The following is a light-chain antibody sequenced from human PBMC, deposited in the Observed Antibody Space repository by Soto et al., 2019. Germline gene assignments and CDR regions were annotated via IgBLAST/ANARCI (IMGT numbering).Light chain of an antibody. CDR1: QSFTSNY. CDR2: GAS. CDR3: QQYGSSPYT. J-gene: IGKJ2*01. V-gene: IGKV3-20*01. Sequence: ELVLTQSPGTLSLSPRERAILSCRASQSFTSNYLAWYQQKPGQAPRLLIYGASSRATGIPDRFSGSGSGIDFTLIISGLEPEDSAVYYCQQYGSSPYTFGQGTKLEIK.